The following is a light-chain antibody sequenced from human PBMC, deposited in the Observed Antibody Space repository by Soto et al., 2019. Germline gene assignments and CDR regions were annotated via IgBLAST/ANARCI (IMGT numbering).Light chain of an antibody. V-gene: IGKV3-11*01. J-gene: IGKJ5*01. Sequence: EVVFTQSPATLSLSPKDRAALSGKASQSVHNFVAWYQQRPGQAPRLLIYGASNRAAGIPARFSGSGSGTDFSLTINSLEPADFAVYYCQQRSNWPPITFGEGTRLEI. CDR1: QSVHNF. CDR3: QQRSNWPPIT. CDR2: GAS.